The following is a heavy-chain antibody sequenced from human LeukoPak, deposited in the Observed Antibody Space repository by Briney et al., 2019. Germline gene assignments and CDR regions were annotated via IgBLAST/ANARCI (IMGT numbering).Heavy chain of an antibody. CDR1: GFTFSSYW. CDR2: INSDGSAT. CDR3: ARISFIVGAANNDY. Sequence: GSLRHSCAASGFTFSSYWMYWVRQAPGKGLVWVSRINSDGSATTYADSVKGRFTISRDNAKNTLYLQMNSLRVEDTALYFCARISFIVGAANNDYWGQGTLVTVSS. V-gene: IGHV3-74*01. D-gene: IGHD1-26*01. J-gene: IGHJ4*02.